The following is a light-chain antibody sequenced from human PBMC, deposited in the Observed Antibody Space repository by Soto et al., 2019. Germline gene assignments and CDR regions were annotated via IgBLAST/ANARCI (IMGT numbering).Light chain of an antibody. J-gene: IGKJ3*01. CDR1: QSVASN. CDR2: SAS. V-gene: IGKV1-39*01. CDR3: QHSYNSLT. Sequence: DIQMTQSPSSLSASVGDRVTLTCRASQSVASNLNWYQLKPGKAPKLLIYSASNLHTGVPSRFSGSGSGTDFTLTNSSLKPEDCATYYCQHSYNSLTFGPGTNV.